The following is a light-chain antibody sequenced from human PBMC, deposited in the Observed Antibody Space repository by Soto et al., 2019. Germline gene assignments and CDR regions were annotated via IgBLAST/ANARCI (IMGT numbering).Light chain of an antibody. J-gene: IGKJ1*01. CDR2: LAS. V-gene: IGKV2-28*01. CDR1: QSLLNSNGYYY. CDR3: LEALQIPWT. Sequence: DIVMTQSPLSLPVTPGEPASISCRSSQSLLNSNGYYYLDWYVQKPGQSPQLLIYLASNRAPGVPDRCSGSGSGTEFTLKISRVEAEDVGFYYCLEALQIPWTFGQGTKVEIK.